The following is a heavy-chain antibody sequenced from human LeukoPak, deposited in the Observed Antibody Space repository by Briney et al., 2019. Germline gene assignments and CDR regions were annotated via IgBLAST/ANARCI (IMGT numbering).Heavy chain of an antibody. V-gene: IGHV3-9*03. J-gene: IGHJ4*02. CDR2: ISWNSGSI. D-gene: IGHD3-22*01. Sequence: PGRSLRLSCAASGFTFDDYAMHWVRQAPGTGLEWVSGISWNSGSIGYADSVKGRFTISRDNAKNSLYLQMNSLRAEDMALYYCAKDTGGDYDSRGYFDYWGQGTLVTVSS. CDR3: AKDTGGDYDSRGYFDY. CDR1: GFTFDDYA.